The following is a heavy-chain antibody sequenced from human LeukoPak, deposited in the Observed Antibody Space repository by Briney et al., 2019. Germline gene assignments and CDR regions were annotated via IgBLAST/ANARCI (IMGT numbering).Heavy chain of an antibody. D-gene: IGHD3-22*01. J-gene: IGHJ4*02. Sequence: GGSLRLSCAASGFNFDDYAVHWVRQAPGKGLEWVSLISGDGGSTYYADSVKGRFTISRDNSKNSLYLQMNSPRTEETALYYSVKDFFDRHSFGYYDWRRGTRVTVSS. CDR3: VKDFFDRHSFGYYD. CDR1: GFNFDDYA. V-gene: IGHV3-43*02. CDR2: ISGDGGST.